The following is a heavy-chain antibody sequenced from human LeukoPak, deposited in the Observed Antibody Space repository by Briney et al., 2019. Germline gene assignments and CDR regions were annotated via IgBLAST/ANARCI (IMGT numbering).Heavy chain of an antibody. CDR1: GFTFSSYE. Sequence: PGGSLRLSCAASGFTFSSYEMNWVRQAPGKGLEWVSYISSSGSTIYYADSAKGRFTISRDNAKNSLYLQMNSLRAEDTAVYYFARDRYDFWSGYSLNWFDPWGQGTLVTVSS. CDR2: ISSSGSTI. J-gene: IGHJ5*02. V-gene: IGHV3-48*03. CDR3: ARDRYDFWSGYSLNWFDP. D-gene: IGHD3-3*01.